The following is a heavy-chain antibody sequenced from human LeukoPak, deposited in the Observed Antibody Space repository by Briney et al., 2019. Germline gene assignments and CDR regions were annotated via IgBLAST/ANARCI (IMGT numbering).Heavy chain of an antibody. CDR3: ARDNRGSLDH. Sequence: GASVKVSCKTSGFSFIGSKYQLHWVRQAPGQGLEWMGRIDPRRGDTTYAQNTQGRVSMTWDTSISTAYMELTRLTSDDTALFYCARDNRGSLDHWGQGTQVTVSS. D-gene: IGHD1-26*01. J-gene: IGHJ4*02. CDR2: IDPRRGDT. V-gene: IGHV1-2*06. CDR1: GFSFIGSKYQ.